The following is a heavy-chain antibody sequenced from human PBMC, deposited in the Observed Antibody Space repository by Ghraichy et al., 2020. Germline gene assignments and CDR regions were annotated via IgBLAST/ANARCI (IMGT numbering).Heavy chain of an antibody. D-gene: IGHD6-6*01. J-gene: IGHJ4*02. CDR2: IYYSGST. CDR1: GGSISSYY. V-gene: IGHV4-59*01. Sequence: SETLSLTCTVSGGSISSYYWSWIRQPPGKGLEWIGYIYYSGSTNYNPSLKSRVTISVDTSKNQFSLKLSSVTAADTAVYYCARAPRCPSIAASFCYFDYWGQGTLVTVSS. CDR3: ARAPRCPSIAASFCYFDY.